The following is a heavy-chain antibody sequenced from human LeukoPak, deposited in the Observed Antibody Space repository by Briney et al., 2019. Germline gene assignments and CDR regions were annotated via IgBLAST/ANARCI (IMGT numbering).Heavy chain of an antibody. CDR1: GGSFSGYY. CDR2: INHSGST. J-gene: IGHJ6*02. D-gene: IGHD1-26*01. CDR3: ARGVIVGATSYYYYGMDV. V-gene: IGHV4-34*01. Sequence: PSETLSLTCAVYGGSFSGYYWSWIRQPPGKGPEWIGEINHSGSTNYNPSLKSRVTVSVDTSKNQFSLKLSSVTAADTAVYYCARGVIVGATSYYYYGMDVWGQGTTVTVSS.